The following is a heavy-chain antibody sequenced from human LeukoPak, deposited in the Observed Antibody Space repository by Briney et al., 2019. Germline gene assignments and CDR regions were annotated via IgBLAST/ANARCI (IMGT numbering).Heavy chain of an antibody. D-gene: IGHD6-13*01. V-gene: IGHV1-24*01. CDR2: FDPEDGEA. J-gene: IGHJ3*02. Sequence: GASVKASCKVSGYTLTELSMHWVRQAPGKGLEWMGGFDPEDGEAIYAQKFQGRVTMTEDTSTDTAYMELSSLRSEDTAVYYCATVPQYSSSWIGGAFDIWGQGTMVTVSS. CDR1: GYTLTELS. CDR3: ATVPQYSSSWIGGAFDI.